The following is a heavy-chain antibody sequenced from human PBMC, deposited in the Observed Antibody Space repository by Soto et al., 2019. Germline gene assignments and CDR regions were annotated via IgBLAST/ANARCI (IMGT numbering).Heavy chain of an antibody. CDR3: SRLFGGYSGSHADEFDI. J-gene: IGHJ3*02. V-gene: IGHV3-30-3*01. CDR1: GFSFSRFA. CDR2: ITYDGSNQ. Sequence: QVQLVESGGDVVQPGRSLRLSCAGSGFSFSRFAIHWVRQAPGKGLEWVAVITYDGSNQYYADSVKGRFTVSRDNSRSTVYLQMTNLRSEDTAIYYCSRLFGGYSGSHADEFDIWGQGTMVPVSS. D-gene: IGHD1-26*01.